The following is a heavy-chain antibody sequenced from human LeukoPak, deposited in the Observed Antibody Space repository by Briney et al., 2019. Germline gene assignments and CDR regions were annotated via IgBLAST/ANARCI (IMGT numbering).Heavy chain of an antibody. CDR1: GFTVSSNY. Sequence: GGSLRLSCAASGFTVSSNYMSWVRQAPGKGLEWVSVIYSGGSTYYADSVKGRFTISRHNSKNTLYLQMNSLRAEDTAVYYCARDPRSIYYDSSGSKAYYYYGMDVWGQGTTVTVSS. J-gene: IGHJ6*02. CDR3: ARDPRSIYYDSSGSKAYYYYGMDV. V-gene: IGHV3-53*04. D-gene: IGHD3-22*01. CDR2: IYSGGST.